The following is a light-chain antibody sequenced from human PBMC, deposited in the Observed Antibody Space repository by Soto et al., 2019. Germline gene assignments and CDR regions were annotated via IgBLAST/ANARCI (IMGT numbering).Light chain of an antibody. CDR2: GAS. J-gene: IGKJ5*01. V-gene: IGKV3-15*01. CDR1: QSVSSN. CDR3: QQYNNWPSIT. Sequence: EIVMTQSPATLSVSPGERATLSCRASQSVSSNLAWYQQKPGQAPRLLIYGASTRATGIPARFSGSGSGTEFTLTISSLQSEDFAVYYCQQYNNWPSITFGQGTDSRL.